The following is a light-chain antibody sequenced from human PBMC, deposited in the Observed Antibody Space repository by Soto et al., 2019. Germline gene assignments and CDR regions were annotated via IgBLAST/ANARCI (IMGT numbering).Light chain of an antibody. Sequence: QSVLTQPPSVSGSPGQSGTISCTGTNSDVGSDNHVSWYQQPPGTAPKLMIYEVNNRPSGVPDRFSGSKSGNTASLTISGLQAEDEADYYCSSYTTSITYVFGTGTKVTVL. CDR2: EVN. J-gene: IGLJ1*01. CDR1: NSDVGSDNH. V-gene: IGLV2-18*02. CDR3: SSYTTSITYV.